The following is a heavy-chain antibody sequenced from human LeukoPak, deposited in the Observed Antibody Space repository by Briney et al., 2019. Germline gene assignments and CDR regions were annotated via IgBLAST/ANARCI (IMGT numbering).Heavy chain of an antibody. CDR1: GFTFSRYS. D-gene: IGHD5-18*01. J-gene: IGHJ4*02. Sequence: GGSLRLSCAASGFTFSRYSVNWVRQAPGKGLDWVSVISGSAHKIRYADSVKGRFTISRDNSENIVYLQMNNLRVEDTAVYYCAGRPTGYSSGYIHWGQGTLVTVSS. CDR3: AGRPTGYSSGYIH. CDR2: ISGSAHKI. V-gene: IGHV3-23*01.